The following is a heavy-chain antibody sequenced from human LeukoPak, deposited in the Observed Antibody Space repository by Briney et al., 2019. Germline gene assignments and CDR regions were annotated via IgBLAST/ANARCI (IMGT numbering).Heavy chain of an antibody. CDR1: GFTFTSYS. D-gene: IGHD1-1*01. CDR2: ISSSSSTI. Sequence: PGGSLRVSCAAAGFTFTSYSMNWVRQAPGKGLEWVSYISSSSSTIYYADSVKGRFTISRDNAKNSLYLQMNSLRAEDTAVYYCAREVEHAFDIWGQGTMITVSS. J-gene: IGHJ3*02. V-gene: IGHV3-48*01. CDR3: AREVEHAFDI.